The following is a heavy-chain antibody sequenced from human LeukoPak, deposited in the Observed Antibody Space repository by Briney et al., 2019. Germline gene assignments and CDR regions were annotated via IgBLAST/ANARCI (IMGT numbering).Heavy chain of an antibody. Sequence: PGGSLRLSCAASGFTFSSYSMNWVRQAPGKGLEWVSSISSSSSYIYYADSVKGRFTISRDNAKNPLYLQMNSLRAEDTAVYYCARGAIAAAGYFDYWGQGTLVTVSS. CDR3: ARGAIAAAGYFDY. V-gene: IGHV3-21*01. J-gene: IGHJ4*02. CDR1: GFTFSSYS. CDR2: ISSSSSYI. D-gene: IGHD6-13*01.